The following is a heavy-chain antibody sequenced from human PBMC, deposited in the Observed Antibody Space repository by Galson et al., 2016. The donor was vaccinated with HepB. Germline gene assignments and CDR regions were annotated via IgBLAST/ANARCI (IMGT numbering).Heavy chain of an antibody. D-gene: IGHD6-13*01. J-gene: IGHJ4*02. V-gene: IGHV3-21*06. CDR2: ISRSGSDI. CDR3: ARDSTAWYTFAY. Sequence: SLRLSCAASGFPFNRYSMNWVRQAPGEGLEWVASISRSGSDIYYADSVKGRFIISRDNGQNSLSLQMNRLRGDDTAFYYCARDSTAWYTFAYWGQGVLLIVSS. CDR1: GFPFNRYS.